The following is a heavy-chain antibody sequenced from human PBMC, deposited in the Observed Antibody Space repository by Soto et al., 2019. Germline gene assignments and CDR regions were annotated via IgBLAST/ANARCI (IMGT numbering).Heavy chain of an antibody. D-gene: IGHD6-13*01. CDR3: ARHLRGGYSSSWYPQYYYYYGMDV. CDR1: GYSFTSYW. CDR2: IDPSDSYT. J-gene: IGHJ6*02. Sequence: GESLKISCKGSGYSFTSYWISWVRQMPGKGLEWMGRIDPSDSYTNYSPSFQGHVTISADKYISTAYLQWSSLKAADTAMYYCARHLRGGYSSSWYPQYYYYYGMDVWGQGTTVTVSS. V-gene: IGHV5-10-1*01.